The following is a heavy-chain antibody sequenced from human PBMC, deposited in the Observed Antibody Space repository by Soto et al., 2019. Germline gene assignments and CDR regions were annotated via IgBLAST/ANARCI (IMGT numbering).Heavy chain of an antibody. CDR3: AKDTSSSPYYMDV. CDR2: ISGSTGTT. CDR1: GFTFSNFA. J-gene: IGHJ6*03. V-gene: IGHV3-23*01. Sequence: GGSLRLSCAASGFTFSNFAMSWVRHAPGQGLEWVSEISGSTGTTYYADSVKGRFIISRDNSKNMVHLQMNSLRAEDTAVYYCAKDTSSSPYYMDVWVKGTTVTVSS. D-gene: IGHD2-2*01.